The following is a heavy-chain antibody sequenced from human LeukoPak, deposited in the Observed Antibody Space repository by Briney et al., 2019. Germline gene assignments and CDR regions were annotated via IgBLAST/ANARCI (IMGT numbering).Heavy chain of an antibody. CDR1: GGSMSRHY. D-gene: IGHD4/OR15-4a*01. V-gene: IGHV4-59*11. Sequence: AETLSLTCSVSGGSMSRHYWSWIRQPLGKGLEWIGFIYYNGRAYCMPCLRSRVILSIETSKSLFSLKLTSVTAADTAGYSCARLLDDDASGDPDTFDMWGQGTVVTVSS. CDR2: IYYNGRA. CDR3: ARLLDDDASGDPDTFDM. J-gene: IGHJ3*02.